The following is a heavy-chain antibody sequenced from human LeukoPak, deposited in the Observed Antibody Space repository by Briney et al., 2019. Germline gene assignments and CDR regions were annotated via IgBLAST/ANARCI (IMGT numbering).Heavy chain of an antibody. Sequence: GGSLRLSCAASGFIFSDYAMHWVRQAPGKGLVWVSRIISDGSTTDYADSVKGRFTISRDNSKNTLYLQMNSLRAEDTAVYYCAKPDVLLWFGELSFFDYWGQGTLVTVSS. CDR1: GFIFSDYA. CDR3: AKPDVLLWFGELSFFDY. V-gene: IGHV3-74*01. D-gene: IGHD3-10*01. J-gene: IGHJ4*02. CDR2: IISDGSTT.